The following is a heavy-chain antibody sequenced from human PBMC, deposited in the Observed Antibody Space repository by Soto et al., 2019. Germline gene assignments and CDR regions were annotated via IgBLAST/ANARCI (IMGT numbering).Heavy chain of an antibody. CDR3: AREAGGGFYYFDY. J-gene: IGHJ4*02. Sequence: EVQLVESGGDLVQPGGSLRLSCAASGFTVSSNYMSWVRQAPGKGLEWVSVIYSGGSTYYADSVKGRFTISRHNSKNTLYLQMNSLRAEDTAVYYCAREAGGGFYYFDYWGQGTLVTVSS. CDR1: GFTVSSNY. D-gene: IGHD3-16*01. CDR2: IYSGGST. V-gene: IGHV3-53*04.